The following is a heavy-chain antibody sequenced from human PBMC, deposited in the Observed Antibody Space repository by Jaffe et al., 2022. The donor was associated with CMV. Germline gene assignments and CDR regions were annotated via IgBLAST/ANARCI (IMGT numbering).Heavy chain of an antibody. CDR3: ARERGIQTAGYYGMDV. CDR2: IWYDGSNK. Sequence: QVQLVESGGGVVQPGRSLRLSCAASGFTFSSYGMHWVRQAPGKGLEWVAVIWYDGSNKYYADSVKGRFTISRDNSKNTLYLQMNSLRAEDTAVYYCARERGIQTAGYYGMDVWGQGTTVTVSS. CDR1: GFTFSSYG. J-gene: IGHJ6*02. V-gene: IGHV3-33*01. D-gene: IGHD5-18*01.